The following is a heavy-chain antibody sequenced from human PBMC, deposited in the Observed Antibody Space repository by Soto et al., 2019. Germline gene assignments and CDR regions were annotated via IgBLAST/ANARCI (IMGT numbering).Heavy chain of an antibody. CDR3: ARVAPITIFGVAREYFDY. V-gene: IGHV1-2*02. CDR1: GYTFTGYY. Sequence: ASVKVSCKASGYTFTGYYMHWVRQAPGQGLEWMGWINPNSGGTNYAQKFQGRVTMTRDTSISTAYMELSRLRSDDTAVYYCARVAPITIFGVAREYFDYWGQGTLVTVSS. CDR2: INPNSGGT. J-gene: IGHJ4*02. D-gene: IGHD3-3*01.